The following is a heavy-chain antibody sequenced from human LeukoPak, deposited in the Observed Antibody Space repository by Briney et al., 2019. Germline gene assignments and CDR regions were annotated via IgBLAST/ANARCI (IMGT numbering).Heavy chain of an antibody. CDR2: IDTTSSTI. V-gene: IGHV3-48*01. Sequence: SGGSLRLSCAASEFTFRTYSMNWVRQAPGKGLEWVSYIDTTSSTIYYADSVKGRFTISRDNAKNSLYLQMNSLRVEDTAVYYCVRGRRYSYEYYYYMDVWGKGTTVTVSS. J-gene: IGHJ6*03. CDR1: EFTFRTYS. D-gene: IGHD5-18*01. CDR3: VRGRRYSYEYYYYMDV.